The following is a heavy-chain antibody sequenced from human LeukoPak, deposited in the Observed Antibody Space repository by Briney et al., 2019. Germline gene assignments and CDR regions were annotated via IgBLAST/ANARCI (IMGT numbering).Heavy chain of an antibody. J-gene: IGHJ4*02. CDR2: IDPSDSYT. Sequence: GESLKISCKGSGYSFTSYWISWVRQMPGKGLEWMGRIDPSDSYTNYSPSFQGHVTISADKSISTAYLQWISLKASDTAMYYCARLAYCGGDCYRNYFDYWGQGTLVTASS. CDR3: ARLAYCGGDCYRNYFDY. V-gene: IGHV5-10-1*01. D-gene: IGHD2-21*02. CDR1: GYSFTSYW.